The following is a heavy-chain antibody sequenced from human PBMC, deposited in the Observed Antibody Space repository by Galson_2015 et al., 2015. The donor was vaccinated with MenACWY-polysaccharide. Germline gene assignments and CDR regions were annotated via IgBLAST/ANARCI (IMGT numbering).Heavy chain of an antibody. CDR2: IKHSGLT. J-gene: IGHJ4*02. V-gene: IGHV4-34*01. D-gene: IGHD3-3*01. Sequence: ETLSLTCVVYGGSFTNYYWTWIRQSAGKGLERIGEIKHSGLTNYNPSLRSRVTVSVDPSKNQFSMNLTSVTAADTGVYYCARAWSSGYYSDFWGQGT. CDR1: GGSFTNYY. CDR3: ARAWSSGYYSDF.